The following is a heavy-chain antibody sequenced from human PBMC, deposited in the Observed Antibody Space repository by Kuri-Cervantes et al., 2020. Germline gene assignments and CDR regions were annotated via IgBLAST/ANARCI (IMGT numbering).Heavy chain of an antibody. CDR3: GRPRVQYDNSGYSWVDC. Sequence: GESLKISCAASGFTFSTYAMHWVRQAPGKGLEWVAVMSYDERKKYYADFVQGRFTISRDNSKNTLYLQMDSLGAEDTAVYYCGRPRVQYDNSGYSWVDCWGQGTLVTVSS. J-gene: IGHJ4*02. CDR2: MSYDERKK. D-gene: IGHD3-22*01. CDR1: GFTFSTYA. V-gene: IGHV3-30*03.